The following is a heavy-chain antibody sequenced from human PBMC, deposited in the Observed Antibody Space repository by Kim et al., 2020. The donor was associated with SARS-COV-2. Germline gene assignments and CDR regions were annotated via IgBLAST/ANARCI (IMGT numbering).Heavy chain of an antibody. D-gene: IGHD2-2*01. CDR1: GGTFSSYA. CDR3: ARRGYCSSTSCPNYGMDV. CDR2: IIPIFGTA. J-gene: IGHJ6*02. V-gene: IGHV1-69*13. Sequence: SVKVSCKASGGTFSSYAISWVRQAPGQGLEWMGGIIPIFGTANYAQKFQGRVTITADESTSTAYMELSSLRSEDTAVYYCARRGYCSSTSCPNYGMDVWGQGTTVTVSS.